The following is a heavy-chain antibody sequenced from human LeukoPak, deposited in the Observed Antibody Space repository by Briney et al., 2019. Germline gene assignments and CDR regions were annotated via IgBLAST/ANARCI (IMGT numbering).Heavy chain of an antibody. J-gene: IGHJ5*02. Sequence: GASVTVSCKASGNSFNTYGISWLRQAPGQGREWMGWINVNTKYARKFQGRVTMTTDTSTSTAYMELRSLRSDDTAVYFCARAPRCNTESCNSWFDPWGQGTLVTVSS. V-gene: IGHV1-18*01. CDR1: GNSFNTYG. D-gene: IGHD2/OR15-2a*01. CDR2: INVNT. CDR3: ARAPRCNTESCNSWFDP.